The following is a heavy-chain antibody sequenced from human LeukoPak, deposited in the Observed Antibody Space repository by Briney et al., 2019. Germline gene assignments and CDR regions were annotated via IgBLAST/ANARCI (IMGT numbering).Heavy chain of an antibody. J-gene: IGHJ4*02. CDR2: FDPEDGET. CDR1: GYTLTELS. Sequence: ASVKVSCKVSGYTLTELSMHWVRQAPGKGLEWMGGFDPEDGETIYAQKFQGRVTITADESTSTAYMELSSLRSEDTAVYYCASGRFQKYYYDSSGYYYLGYWGQGTLVTVPS. CDR3: ASGRFQKYYYDSSGYYYLGY. V-gene: IGHV1-24*01. D-gene: IGHD3-22*01.